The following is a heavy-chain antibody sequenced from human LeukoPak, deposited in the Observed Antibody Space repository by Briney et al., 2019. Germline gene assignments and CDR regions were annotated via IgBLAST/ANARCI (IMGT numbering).Heavy chain of an antibody. D-gene: IGHD3-22*01. V-gene: IGHV3-20*04. Sequence: PGGSLRLSCAASGFTFDDYGMSWVRQAPGKGLEWFSGINWNGGSTGYADSVKGRFTISRDNAKNSLYLQMNSLRAEDTALYYCARVGYYYDSSGYYSYFDYWGQGTLVTVSS. CDR2: INWNGGST. CDR3: ARVGYYYDSSGYYSYFDY. J-gene: IGHJ4*02. CDR1: GFTFDDYG.